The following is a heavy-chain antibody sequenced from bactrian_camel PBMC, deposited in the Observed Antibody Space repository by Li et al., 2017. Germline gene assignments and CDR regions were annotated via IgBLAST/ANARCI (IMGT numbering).Heavy chain of an antibody. CDR1: GFTFSNYA. V-gene: IGHV3S40*01. CDR2: ISSTAVRT. J-gene: IGHJ4*01. CDR3: AASLFSPVVALEQGVYSY. D-gene: IGHD2*01. Sequence: DVQLVESGGGLVQPGGSLRLSCEASGFTFSNYAMSWVRQAPGKGLEWVSGISSTAVRTYYLDSVKGRFTTSRDNAKNTVYLQMNSLKPEDTAMCYCAASLFSPVVALEQGVYSYWGQGTQVTVS.